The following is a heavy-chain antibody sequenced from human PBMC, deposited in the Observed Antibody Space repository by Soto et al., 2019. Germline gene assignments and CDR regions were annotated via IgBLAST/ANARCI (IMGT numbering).Heavy chain of an antibody. Sequence: SVKVSFKASGYTFTSYYMHWVRQAPGQGLEWMGIINPSGGSTSYAQKFQGRVTMTRDTSTSTVYMELSSLRSEDTAVYYCARGRAVMYAIYYYYYYGMDVWGQGTTVTVSS. CDR1: GYTFTSYY. CDR2: INPSGGST. CDR3: ARGRAVMYAIYYYYYYGMDV. J-gene: IGHJ6*02. V-gene: IGHV1-46*01. D-gene: IGHD2-8*02.